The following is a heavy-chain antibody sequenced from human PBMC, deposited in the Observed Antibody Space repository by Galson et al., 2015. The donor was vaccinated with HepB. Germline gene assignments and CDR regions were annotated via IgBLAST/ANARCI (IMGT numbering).Heavy chain of an antibody. Sequence: SLRLSCAASGFTFSSYAMHWVRQAPGKGLEWVAVISYDGSNKYYADSVKGRFTISRDNSKNTLYLQMNSLRAEDTAVYYCARETSDDSSGCWYFDLWGRGTLVTVSS. J-gene: IGHJ2*01. CDR3: ARETSDDSSGCWYFDL. CDR1: GFTFSSYA. D-gene: IGHD3-22*01. V-gene: IGHV3-30*04. CDR2: ISYDGSNK.